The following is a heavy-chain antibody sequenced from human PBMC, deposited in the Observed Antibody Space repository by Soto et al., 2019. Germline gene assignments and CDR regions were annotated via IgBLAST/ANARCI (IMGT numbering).Heavy chain of an antibody. CDR3: AKDLANTQYYVFWSGYTKNDAFDI. D-gene: IGHD3-3*01. V-gene: IGHV3-23*01. Sequence: GGSLRLSCAASGFTFSSYAMSWVRQAPGKGLEWVSAISGSGGSTYYADSVKGRFTISRDNSKNTLYLQMNSLRAEDTAVYYCAKDLANTQYYVFWSGYTKNDAFDIWGQGTMVTVSS. CDR1: GFTFSSYA. CDR2: ISGSGGST. J-gene: IGHJ3*02.